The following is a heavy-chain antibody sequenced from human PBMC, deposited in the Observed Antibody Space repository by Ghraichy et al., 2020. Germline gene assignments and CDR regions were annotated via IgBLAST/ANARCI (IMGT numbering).Heavy chain of an antibody. CDR3: ARDRMDIIVVPADYYYYAMDV. Sequence: LSLTCAASGFTFSDYSVHWVRQAPGRGLEWVSSNIYYADSVKGRFTISRDNAKNSLNLQMSSLRAEDTGVYYCARDRMDIIVVPADYYYYAMDVWGHGTTVTVSS. CDR1: GFTFSDYS. D-gene: IGHD2-2*03. J-gene: IGHJ6*02. V-gene: IGHV3-21*06. CDR2: NI.